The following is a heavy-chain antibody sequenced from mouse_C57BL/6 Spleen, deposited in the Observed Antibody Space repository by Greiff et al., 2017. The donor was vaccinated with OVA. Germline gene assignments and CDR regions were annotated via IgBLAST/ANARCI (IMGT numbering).Heavy chain of an antibody. CDR2: INYDGSST. V-gene: IGHV5-16*01. J-gene: IGHJ2*01. CDR3: ARERDGYYFDY. Sequence: DVKLVESEGGLVQPGSSMKLSCTASGFTFSDYYMAWVRQVPEKGLEWVANINYDGSSTYYLDSLKSRFIISRDNSKNILYLQMSSLKSEDTATYYCARERDGYYFDYWGQGTTLTVSS. CDR1: GFTFSDYY. D-gene: IGHD2-3*01.